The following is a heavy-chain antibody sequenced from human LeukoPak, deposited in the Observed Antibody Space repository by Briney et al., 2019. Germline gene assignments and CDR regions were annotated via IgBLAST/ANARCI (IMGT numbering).Heavy chain of an antibody. CDR3: ARMGNHYDSSGYFNY. D-gene: IGHD3-22*01. V-gene: IGHV1-18*01. CDR1: GYTFTSYG. J-gene: IGHJ4*02. Sequence: GASVKVSCKASGYTFTSYGISWVRQAPGQGLEWMGWISAYNGNTNYAQKLQGRVTMTTDTSTSTAYMELRSLRSDDTAVYYCARMGNHYDSSGYFNYWGQGTLVTVSS. CDR2: ISAYNGNT.